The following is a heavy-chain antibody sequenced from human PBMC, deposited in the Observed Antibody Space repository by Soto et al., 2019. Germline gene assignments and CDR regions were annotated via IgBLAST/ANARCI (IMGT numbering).Heavy chain of an antibody. CDR3: ARGSGAVAGIFDC. Sequence: PSETLSLTCAVSGHSVSSGYYWVWIRQSPGKGLEWIGSIYRSGATNYNRSLESRVTISIDTSKSYFSLKVTSVTAADTAVYYCARGSGAVAGIFDCWGQGALVTVSS. CDR1: GHSVSSGYY. V-gene: IGHV4-38-2*01. CDR2: IYRSGAT. J-gene: IGHJ4*02. D-gene: IGHD6-19*01.